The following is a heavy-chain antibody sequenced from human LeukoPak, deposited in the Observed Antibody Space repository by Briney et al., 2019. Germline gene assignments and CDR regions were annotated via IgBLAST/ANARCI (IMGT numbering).Heavy chain of an antibody. J-gene: IGHJ4*02. CDR1: GFTFSSYS. CDR3: AREPTSMGSDY. CDR2: LSSSSSYI. V-gene: IGHV3-21*01. D-gene: IGHD5-18*01. Sequence: GGSLRLSCAASGFTFSSYSMNWGRQATGKGLAWVSSLSSSSSYIYYADSVKGRFTISRDNARNSLYLQMNSLRADDAAVYYCAREPTSMGSDYWGQGTLVTVSS.